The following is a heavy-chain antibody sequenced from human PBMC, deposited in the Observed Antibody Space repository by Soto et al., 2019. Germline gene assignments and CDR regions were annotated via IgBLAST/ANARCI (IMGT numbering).Heavy chain of an antibody. Sequence: QVQLVQSGAEVKKPGASVKVSCKASGYTFTTYAISWVRQAPGQGLEWMGWISTYDGNTDYAQSLQGRVTMTTDTSTNTAYMELRSLRSDDTAVYYCARDRLHTSSSITFDYWGQGALVTVSS. J-gene: IGHJ4*02. CDR2: ISTYDGNT. V-gene: IGHV1-18*01. D-gene: IGHD6-6*01. CDR3: ARDRLHTSSSITFDY. CDR1: GYTFTTYA.